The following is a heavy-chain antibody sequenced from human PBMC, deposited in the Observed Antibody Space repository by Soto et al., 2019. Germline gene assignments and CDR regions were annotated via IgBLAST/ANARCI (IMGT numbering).Heavy chain of an antibody. CDR1: GGSISSYY. V-gene: IGHV4-59*01. Sequence: SETLSLTYTVSGGSISSYYWSWIRQPPGKGLEWIGYIYYSGSTNYNPSLKSRVTISVDTSKNQFSLKLSSVTAADTAVYYCANRDSSGRLDPWGQGTLVTVSS. J-gene: IGHJ5*02. CDR3: ANRDSSGRLDP. D-gene: IGHD3-22*01. CDR2: IYYSGST.